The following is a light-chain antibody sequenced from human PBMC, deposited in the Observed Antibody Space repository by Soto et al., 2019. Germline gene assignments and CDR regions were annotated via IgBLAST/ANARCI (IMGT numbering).Light chain of an antibody. CDR1: QSLLHSSNNKNY. V-gene: IGKV4-1*01. CDR3: QQYYDTPRT. J-gene: IGKJ1*01. CDR2: WAS. Sequence: IVMTQSPDSLAVSLGERATIKCKSSQSLLHSSNNKNYLAWYQQRPGQSPKLLIYWASTRDIGVSDRFSGSGSETDFTLTISRLQAEDVAVYYCQQYYDTPRTFGQGTKVEIK.